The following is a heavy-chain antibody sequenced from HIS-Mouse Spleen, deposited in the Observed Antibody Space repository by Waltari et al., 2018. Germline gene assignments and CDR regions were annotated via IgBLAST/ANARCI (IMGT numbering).Heavy chain of an antibody. CDR1: GGSISCSCHY. J-gene: IGHJ2*01. D-gene: IGHD6-13*01. CDR2: IYYWGST. Sequence: QLQLQESGPGLEKPSETLSLTCTVPGGSISCSCHYWGWIRQPQGKGLEWVGSIYYWGSTYYNPSLKSRVTISVDTSKNPFSLKLSSVTAADTAVYYCAREIPYSSSWYDWYFDLWGRGTLVTVSS. CDR3: AREIPYSSSWYDWYFDL. V-gene: IGHV4-39*07.